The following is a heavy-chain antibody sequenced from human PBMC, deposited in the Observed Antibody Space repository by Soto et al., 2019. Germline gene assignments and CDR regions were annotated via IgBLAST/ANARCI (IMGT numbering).Heavy chain of an antibody. Sequence: EVQLLESGGGLVQPGGSLRLSCAASGFTFSSYAMSWVRQAPGKGLEWVSAISGSGGSTYYADSVKGRFTISRDNSKNTLYLQMNSLRAEDTAVYYCAKDHPCYGDCGGSAFDIWGQGTMVTVSS. CDR3: AKDHPCYGDCGGSAFDI. J-gene: IGHJ3*02. V-gene: IGHV3-23*01. D-gene: IGHD4-17*01. CDR1: GFTFSSYA. CDR2: ISGSGGST.